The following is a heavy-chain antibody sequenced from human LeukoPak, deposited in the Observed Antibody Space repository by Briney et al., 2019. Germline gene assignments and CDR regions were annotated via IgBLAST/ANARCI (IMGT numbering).Heavy chain of an antibody. Sequence: PGTSLRLSCVASGFTFTNYAMSWVRQAPGKGLEGVSAITGSDGTSHYADSAKGRFTISRDNSKNTLYLQVNSLRAEDTAVYYCAKWGDYDILTGYYVPDYWGQGTLVTVSS. CDR1: GFTFTNYA. J-gene: IGHJ4*01. CDR3: AKWGDYDILTGYYVPDY. D-gene: IGHD3-9*01. V-gene: IGHV3-23*01. CDR2: ITGSDGTS.